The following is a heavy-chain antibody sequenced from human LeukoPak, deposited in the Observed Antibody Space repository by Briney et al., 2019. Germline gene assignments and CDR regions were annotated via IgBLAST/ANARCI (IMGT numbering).Heavy chain of an antibody. V-gene: IGHV3-21*01. CDR2: ISSSSSYI. CDR1: GFTFSSYS. J-gene: IGHJ4*02. D-gene: IGHD1-26*01. Sequence: GGSLRLSCAASGFTFSSYSMNWVRQAPGKGLEWVSSISSSSSYIYYADSVKGRFTISRDNSKNTLYLQMNSLRAEDTAVYYCARDIMYQVGATLAVWGQGTLVTVSS. CDR3: ARDIMYQVGATLAV.